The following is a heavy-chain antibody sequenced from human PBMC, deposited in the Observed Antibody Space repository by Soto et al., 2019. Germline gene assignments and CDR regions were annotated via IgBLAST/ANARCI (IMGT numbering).Heavy chain of an antibody. CDR1: GGTFSSYA. J-gene: IGHJ3*02. CDR2: IIPIFGTA. V-gene: IGHV1-69*13. D-gene: IGHD3-22*01. CDR3: AISNLYDSSDHYYYAFDI. Sequence: GASVKVSCKASGGTFSSYAISWVRQAPGQGLEWMGGIIPIFGTANYAQNFQGRVTITADESTRTAYMELSSLRSEDTAVYYCAISNLYDSSDHYYYAFDIWGQGTMVTVSS.